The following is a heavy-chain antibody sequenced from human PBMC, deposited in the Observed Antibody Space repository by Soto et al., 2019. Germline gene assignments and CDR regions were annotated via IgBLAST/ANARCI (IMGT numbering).Heavy chain of an antibody. D-gene: IGHD2-21*02. CDR3: ARALVGGNSHYYYGMDV. Sequence: QVQLQESGPGLVKPSQTLSLTCTVSGGSISSGDYYWSWIRQPPGKGLEWIGYIYYSGSTYYNPSLKSRVTISVDTSKNQFSLKLSSVTAADTAVYYCARALVGGNSHYYYGMDVWGQGTTVTVSS. CDR2: IYYSGST. V-gene: IGHV4-30-4*01. J-gene: IGHJ6*02. CDR1: GGSISSGDYY.